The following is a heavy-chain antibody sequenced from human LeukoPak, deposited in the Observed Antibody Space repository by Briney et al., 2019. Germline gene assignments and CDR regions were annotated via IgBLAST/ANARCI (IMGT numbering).Heavy chain of an antibody. CDR2: INSDGSST. D-gene: IGHD3-10*01. CDR3: AMVRGYYYHGLDV. V-gene: IGHV3-74*01. CDR1: GFTFSSCW. J-gene: IGHJ6*02. Sequence: PGGSLRLSCAASGFTFSSCWMHWVRQAPGKGLVWVSRINSDGSSTSYADSVKGRFTISRDNAMNTLYLQMNSLRAEDTAVYYCAMVRGYYYHGLDVWGQGTTVTVSS.